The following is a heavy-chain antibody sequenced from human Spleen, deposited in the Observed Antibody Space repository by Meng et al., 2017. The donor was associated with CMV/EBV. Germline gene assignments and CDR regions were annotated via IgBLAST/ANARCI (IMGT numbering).Heavy chain of an antibody. J-gene: IGHJ5*02. CDR3: ARLPTGYPNWFDP. CDR1: GFTGSSCT. D-gene: IGHD3-9*01. CDR2: INNSGNT. V-gene: IGHV3-53*01. Sequence: AAHGFTGSSCTMSWVRQSPGKGLEWVAVINNSGNTYYPDSAKGRFTISRDNSKNTVHLQMNSLRAEDTAVYYCARLPTGYPNWFDPWGQGTLVTVSS.